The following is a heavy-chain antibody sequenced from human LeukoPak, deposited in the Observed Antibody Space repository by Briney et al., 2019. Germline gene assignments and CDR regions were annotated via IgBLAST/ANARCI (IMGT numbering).Heavy chain of an antibody. CDR1: GYTFTSYG. V-gene: IGHV1-18*01. CDR3: ASRWFGENAFDI. J-gene: IGHJ3*02. D-gene: IGHD3-10*01. CDR2: ISAYNGNT. Sequence: GASVKVSCKASGYTFTSYGISWVRQAAGQGLEWLGWISAYNGNTNYAQKLQGRVTMTTDTSTSTAYMELRSLRSDDTAVYYCASRWFGENAFDIWGQGTMVTVSS.